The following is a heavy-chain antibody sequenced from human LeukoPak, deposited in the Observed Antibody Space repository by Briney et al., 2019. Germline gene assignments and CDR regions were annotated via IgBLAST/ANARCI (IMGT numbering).Heavy chain of an antibody. V-gene: IGHV3-21*01. J-gene: IGHJ6*03. CDR1: GFTFSSYS. D-gene: IGHD3-9*01. Sequence: GGSLRLSCAASGFTFSSYSMNWVRQAPGKGLQWVSSISSSGAKTYYADSVKGRVTISRDNAKNSLYLQMNSLRAEDTAVYYCARARRVLRYFDWLPKSRGYYYMDVWGKGTTVTVSS. CDR2: ISSSGAKT. CDR3: ARARRVLRYFDWLPKSRGYYYMDV.